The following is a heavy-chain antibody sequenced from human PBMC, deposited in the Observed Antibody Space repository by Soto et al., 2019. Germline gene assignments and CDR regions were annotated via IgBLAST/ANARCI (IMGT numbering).Heavy chain of an antibody. J-gene: IGHJ3*02. V-gene: IGHV5-51*01. CDR3: ARLRITVTTYDCFHI. CDR1: GYNFATYW. Sequence: GESLKISCKSSGYNFATYWIAWVRQMPGKGLEWMGSIYPGDSDTRYSPSFQGQVSISADKSINTAYLQLSSLKASDTAMYFCARLRITVTTYDCFHIWGQGTMVTVSS. D-gene: IGHD4-17*01. CDR2: IYPGDSDT.